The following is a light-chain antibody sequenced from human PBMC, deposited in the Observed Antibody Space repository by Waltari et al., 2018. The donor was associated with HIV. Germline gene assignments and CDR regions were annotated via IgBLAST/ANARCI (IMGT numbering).Light chain of an antibody. CDR2: GAS. CDR1: PSVSSSY. V-gene: IGKV3-20*01. Sequence: IVLTQSPGTLSLSPGERATLSCRASPSVSSSYLAWYQQKPGQAPRLLIYGASSRATGIPDRFSGSGSGTDFTLTISRLEPEDFAVYYCQQYGSSYTFGQGTKLEIK. CDR3: QQYGSSYT. J-gene: IGKJ2*01.